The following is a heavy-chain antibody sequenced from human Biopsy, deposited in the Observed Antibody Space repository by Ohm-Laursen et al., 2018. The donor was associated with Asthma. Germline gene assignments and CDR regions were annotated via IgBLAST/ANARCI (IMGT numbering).Heavy chain of an antibody. CDR2: ISKDASTQ. V-gene: IGHV3-30*01. CDR1: GFSFSNFA. Sequence: SLRLSCAASGFSFSNFAIHWVRQAPGKGLEWVGVISKDASTQDYADSVKSRFTMARDNSQNTLSLEMNSLRVEDTAVYYCARDLRSDNWNPWGMDVWGLGTTVTVAS. J-gene: IGHJ6*02. D-gene: IGHD1-20*01. CDR3: ARDLRSDNWNPWGMDV.